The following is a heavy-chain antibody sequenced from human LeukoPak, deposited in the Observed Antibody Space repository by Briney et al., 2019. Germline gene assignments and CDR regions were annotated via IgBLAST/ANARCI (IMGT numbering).Heavy chain of an antibody. D-gene: IGHD3-3*01. CDR3: ARIPFGVVMDDY. CDR2: INAGYGNT. CDR1: GYTFTNYA. V-gene: IGHV1-3*01. J-gene: IGHJ4*02. Sequence: TAKVSCKTSGYTFTNYAIHWVRQAPGQRLEWMGWINAGYGNTKYSQKFQGRVTMTRDTSISTAYMELSRLRSDDTAVYYCARIPFGVVMDDYWGQGTLVTVSS.